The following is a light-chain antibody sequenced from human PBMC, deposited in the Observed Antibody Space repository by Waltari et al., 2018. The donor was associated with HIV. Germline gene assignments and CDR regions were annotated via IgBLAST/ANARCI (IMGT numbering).Light chain of an antibody. CDR1: NRHMGASAY. CDR2: EVT. J-gene: IGLJ3*02. Sequence: QSVLTQPASVSGSPGQSITIPCTGTNRHMGASAYVSWYQQHPGKAPKLLIYEVTFRSPGISYRFFGSKSGNTASMTISGLQAEDEAHYYCSSYAATTTIVFGGGTRLTVL. CDR3: SSYAATTTIV. V-gene: IGLV2-14*01.